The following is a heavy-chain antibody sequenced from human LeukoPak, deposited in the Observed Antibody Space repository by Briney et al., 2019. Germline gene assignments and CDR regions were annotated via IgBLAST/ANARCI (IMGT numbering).Heavy chain of an antibody. Sequence: PGGSLRLSCAAPGFTFSSYWMHWVRQAPGKGLVWVSRINSDGSSTSYADSVKGRFTISRDNGKNTLYLQMNSLRAEDTAVYYCAREVIYGDYDYWGQGTLVTVSS. CDR2: INSDGSST. CDR3: AREVIYGDYDY. V-gene: IGHV3-74*01. D-gene: IGHD4-17*01. CDR1: GFTFSSYW. J-gene: IGHJ4*02.